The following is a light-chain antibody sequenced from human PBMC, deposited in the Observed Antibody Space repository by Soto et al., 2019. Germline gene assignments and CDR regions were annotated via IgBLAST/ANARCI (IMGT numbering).Light chain of an antibody. CDR2: ANN. J-gene: IGLJ1*01. CDR3: QSYDSSLTVYV. V-gene: IGLV1-40*01. CDR1: SSNLGTGYA. Sequence: QSVLTQPPSVSGAPDQRVTIYCTGSSSNLGTGYAVHWYQHLPGLAPKLLIYANNSRPSGVPDRFSGSRSGASASLAITGLQADDEADYYCQSYDSSLTVYVFGTGTKLTVL.